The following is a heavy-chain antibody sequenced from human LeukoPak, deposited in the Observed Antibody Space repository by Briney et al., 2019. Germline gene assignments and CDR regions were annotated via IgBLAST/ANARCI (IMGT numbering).Heavy chain of an antibody. V-gene: IGHV3-21*04. Sequence: GGSLRLSCAASGFTFSSYSMNWVRQAPGKGLEWVSSISSSSSYIYYADSVKGRFTISRDNSKNTLYLQMNSLRAEDTAVYYCAKGPNGIAARDYFDYWGQGTLVTVSS. CDR3: AKGPNGIAARDYFDY. D-gene: IGHD6-6*01. CDR1: GFTFSSYS. CDR2: ISSSSSYI. J-gene: IGHJ4*02.